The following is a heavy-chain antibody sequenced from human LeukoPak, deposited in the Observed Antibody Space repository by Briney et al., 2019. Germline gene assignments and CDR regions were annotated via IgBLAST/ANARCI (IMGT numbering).Heavy chain of an antibody. CDR1: GFTFSSYG. CDR2: IWYDGSNK. D-gene: IGHD4-23*01. CDR3: ASGNDYGGKLQIDY. Sequence: GGSLRLSCAASGFTFSSYGMHWVRQAPGKGPEWVAVIWYDGSNKYYADSVKGRFTISRDNSKNTLYLQMNSLRAEDTAVYYCASGNDYGGKLQIDYWGQGTLVTVSS. V-gene: IGHV3-33*01. J-gene: IGHJ4*02.